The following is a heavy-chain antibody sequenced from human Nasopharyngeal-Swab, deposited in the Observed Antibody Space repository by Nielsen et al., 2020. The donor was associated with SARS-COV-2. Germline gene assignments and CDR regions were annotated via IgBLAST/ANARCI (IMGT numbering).Heavy chain of an antibody. CDR2: INSDGSST. CDR1: GFTFSSYW. J-gene: IGHJ6*02. D-gene: IGHD3-9*01. Sequence: GGSLRLSCAASGFTFSSYWMHWVRQAPGKGLVWVSRINSDGSSTSSADSVKGRFTISRDNAKNTLYLQMNSLRAEDTAVYYCAREGNYDILTGYVYGMDVWGQGTTVTVSS. CDR3: AREGNYDILTGYVYGMDV. V-gene: IGHV3-74*01.